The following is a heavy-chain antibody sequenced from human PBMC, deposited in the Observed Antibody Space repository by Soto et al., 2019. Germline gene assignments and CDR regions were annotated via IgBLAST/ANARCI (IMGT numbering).Heavy chain of an antibody. CDR2: ISGSGGST. J-gene: IGHJ3*02. CDR1: GFRFKSYA. CDR3: AKPQYYYDNSGGAFDI. Sequence: GGSLRLACAASGFRFKSYAMDWVRQAPGKGLEWVSAISGSGGSTYYADSVKGRFTISRDNSKNTLYLQMNSLRAEDTAVYYCAKPQYYYDNSGGAFDIWGQGTMVTVSS. V-gene: IGHV3-23*01. D-gene: IGHD3-22*01.